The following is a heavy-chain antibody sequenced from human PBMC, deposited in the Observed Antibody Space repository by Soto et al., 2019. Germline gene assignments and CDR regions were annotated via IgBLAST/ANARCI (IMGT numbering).Heavy chain of an antibody. CDR3: ARHHGSPGSYFGMDV. V-gene: IGHV5-51*01. CDR1: GYSFTSYW. CDR2: IYPGDSDT. J-gene: IGHJ6*02. D-gene: IGHD6-13*01. Sequence: GESLKISCKDSGYSFTSYWINWVRQMPGKGLEWMGIIYPGDSDTRYSPSFQGQVTISADKSINTAYLQWRSLKASDTAVYYCARHHGSPGSYFGMDVWGQGTTVTVSS.